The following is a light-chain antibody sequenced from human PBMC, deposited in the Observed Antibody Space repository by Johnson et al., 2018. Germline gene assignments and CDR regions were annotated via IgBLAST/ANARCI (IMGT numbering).Light chain of an antibody. CDR1: SSNIGNNY. V-gene: IGLV1-51*02. Sequence: QSVLTQPPSVSAAPGQMVTISCSGSSSNIGNNYVSWYQQLPGTAPKLLIYENNKRPSGIPDRFSGSKSGTSATLGITGLQTGDEADYYCGTWDSSLSAGKFFGTGTKVTVL. CDR3: GTWDSSLSAGKF. CDR2: ENN. J-gene: IGLJ1*01.